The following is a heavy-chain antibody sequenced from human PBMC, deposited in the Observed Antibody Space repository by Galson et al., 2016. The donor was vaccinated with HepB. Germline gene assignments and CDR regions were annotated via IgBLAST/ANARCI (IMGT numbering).Heavy chain of an antibody. CDR3: ARLTGTGGWFDP. Sequence: TLSLTCAVSGGSISTSNWWAWVRQPPGKGLEWIGEIFHHGSTNYNPSLKSRVTFSVDKSKNQFSLNVTSVTAADTAVYYCARLTGTGGWFDPWGQGTLVTVSS. V-gene: IGHV4-4*02. CDR1: GGSISTSNW. CDR2: IFHHGST. D-gene: IGHD1-20*01. J-gene: IGHJ5*02.